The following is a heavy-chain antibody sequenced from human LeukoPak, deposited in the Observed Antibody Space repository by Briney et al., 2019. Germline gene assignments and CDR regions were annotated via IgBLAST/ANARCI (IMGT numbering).Heavy chain of an antibody. CDR3: ARQGYCSSTSCYPSYYYGMDV. CDR1: GGSISSYY. Sequence: SETLSLTCTVSGGSISSYYWSWIRQPPGKGLEWIGYIYYSGSTNYDPSLKSRVTISVDTSKNQFSLKLSSVTAADTAVYYCARQGYCSSTSCYPSYYYGMDVWGQGTTVTVSS. V-gene: IGHV4-59*08. D-gene: IGHD2-2*01. CDR2: IYYSGST. J-gene: IGHJ6*02.